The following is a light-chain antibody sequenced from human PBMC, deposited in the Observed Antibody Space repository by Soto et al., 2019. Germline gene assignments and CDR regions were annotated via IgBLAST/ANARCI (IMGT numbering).Light chain of an antibody. Sequence: DFQMTQSPSSLSASVGDRVSITCRASQRIGTSLKWYQQKPGKAPKLLIYSASTLQGGGPSRFSGSGSGTDFTLTISSLQPEDFATYYCQQSYTAPFTFGPGTKVDVK. CDR3: QQSYTAPFT. CDR2: SAS. CDR1: QRIGTS. V-gene: IGKV1-39*01. J-gene: IGKJ3*01.